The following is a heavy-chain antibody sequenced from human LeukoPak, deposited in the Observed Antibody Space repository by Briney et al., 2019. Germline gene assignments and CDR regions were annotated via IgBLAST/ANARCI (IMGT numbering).Heavy chain of an antibody. Sequence: SETLSLTCAVSGGSISSSNWWSWVRQPPGKGLAWIGEIYHSGSTNYNPSLKSRVTISVDKSKNQFSLKLSSVTAADTAVYYCARGGYSYGPRRGYFDYWGQGTLVTVSS. J-gene: IGHJ4*02. V-gene: IGHV4-4*02. D-gene: IGHD5-18*01. CDR2: IYHSGST. CDR1: GGSISSSNW. CDR3: ARGGYSYGPRRGYFDY.